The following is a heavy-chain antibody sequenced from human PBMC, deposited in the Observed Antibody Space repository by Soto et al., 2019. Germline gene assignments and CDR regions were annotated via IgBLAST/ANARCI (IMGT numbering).Heavy chain of an antibody. J-gene: IGHJ6*02. V-gene: IGHV3-33*01. D-gene: IGHD2-15*01. Sequence: GGSLRLSCAASGFTFSSYGMHWVRQAPGKGLEWVAVIWYDGSNKYYADSVKGRFTISRDNSKNTLYLQMNSLRAEDTAVYYCARSYGGKSGYYYGMDVWGQGTTVTVSS. CDR2: IWYDGSNK. CDR1: GFTFSSYG. CDR3: ARSYGGKSGYYYGMDV.